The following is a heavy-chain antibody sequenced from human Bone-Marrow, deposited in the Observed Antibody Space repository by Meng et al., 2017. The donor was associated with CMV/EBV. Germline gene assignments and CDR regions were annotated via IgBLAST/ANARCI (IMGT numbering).Heavy chain of an antibody. CDR1: GLTFSSYG. J-gene: IGHJ6*02. D-gene: IGHD1-1*01. CDR3: VRYENLQHGMDV. CDR2: IWYDGSNK. Sequence: GGSLRLSCAASGLTFSSYGMHWVRQAPGKGLEWVAVIWYDGSNKYYADSVKGRFTISRDNSKNTLYLQMNSLRAEDTAVYYCVRYENLQHGMDVWGQGTTVTVSS. V-gene: IGHV3-33*01.